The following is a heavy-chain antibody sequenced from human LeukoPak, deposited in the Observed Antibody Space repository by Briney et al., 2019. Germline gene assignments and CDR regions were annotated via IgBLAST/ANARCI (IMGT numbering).Heavy chain of an antibody. CDR1: GGTFSSYA. D-gene: IGHD6-25*01. CDR3: ARELGYSNGFDY. CDR2: IIPIFGTA. V-gene: IGHV1-69*13. Sequence: ASVKVSCKASGGTFSSYAISWVRQAPGQGLEWMGGIIPIFGTANYAQKFQGRVTITADESTSTAYMELSSLRSEDTAVYYCARELGYSNGFDYWGQGTLVTVSS. J-gene: IGHJ4*02.